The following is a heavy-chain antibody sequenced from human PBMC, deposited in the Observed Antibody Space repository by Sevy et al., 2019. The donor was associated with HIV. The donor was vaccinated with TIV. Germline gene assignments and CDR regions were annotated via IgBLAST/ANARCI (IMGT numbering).Heavy chain of an antibody. J-gene: IGHJ4*02. CDR2: INGKSGDT. D-gene: IGHD5-18*01. V-gene: IGHV1-2*02. Sequence: ASVKVSCKASGYIFSDYHIHWARQAPGQRLEWMGWINGKSGDTEYAEKFQGRVTMSRDTSISTAYMELTRLQSDDTAVYYCAKDRGYSYGYDLTYWGQGTLVTVSS. CDR3: AKDRGYSYGYDLTY. CDR1: GYIFSDYH.